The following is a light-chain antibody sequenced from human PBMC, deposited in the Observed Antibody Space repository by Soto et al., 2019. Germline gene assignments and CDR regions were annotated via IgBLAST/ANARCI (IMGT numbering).Light chain of an antibody. CDR1: QSVSNTY. J-gene: IGKJ5*01. Sequence: VVLTQSPATLSLSPGERATLSCRTSQSVSNTYLAWYQQKPGQAPRLLIYDASSRATGIPDRFSGSGSGTDFTLTISRLEPEDFAVYYCQQYGSSLGITFGQGTRLEIK. CDR3: QQYGSSLGIT. V-gene: IGKV3-20*01. CDR2: DAS.